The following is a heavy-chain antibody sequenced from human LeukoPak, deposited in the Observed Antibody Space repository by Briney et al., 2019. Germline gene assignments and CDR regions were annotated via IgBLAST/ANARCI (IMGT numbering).Heavy chain of an antibody. V-gene: IGHV3-23*01. Sequence: PGGSLRLSCAASGFTLSSYAMSGVSQAPGKGLEWVSAISDSGNTYHADSVKGRFTISRDSSKNTLFLQMNRLRPEDAAVYYCAKAPVTTCRGAYCYPFDYRGQGTLVTVSS. CDR3: AKAPVTTCRGAYCYPFDY. CDR1: GFTLSSYA. J-gene: IGHJ4*02. CDR2: ISDSGNT. D-gene: IGHD2-21*01.